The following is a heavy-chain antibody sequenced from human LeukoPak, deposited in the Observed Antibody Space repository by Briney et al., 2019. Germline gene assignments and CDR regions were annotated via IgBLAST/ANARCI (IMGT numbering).Heavy chain of an antibody. J-gene: IGHJ4*02. D-gene: IGHD1-26*01. Sequence: SETLSLTCAVYGGSYSGYYWSWIRQPPGKGLEWIGYIYYSGSTNYNPSLKSRVTISVDTSKNQFSLKLSSVTAADTAVYYCARWGRYSGSYPSFDYWGQGTLVTVSS. V-gene: IGHV4-59*01. CDR3: ARWGRYSGSYPSFDY. CDR1: GGSYSGYY. CDR2: IYYSGST.